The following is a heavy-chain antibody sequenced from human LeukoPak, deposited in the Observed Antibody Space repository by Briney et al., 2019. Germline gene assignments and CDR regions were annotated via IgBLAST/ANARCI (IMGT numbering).Heavy chain of an antibody. CDR2: ISSSSSYI. Sequence: GGSLRLSRAASGFTFSSYSMNWVRQAPGKGLEWVSSISSSSSYIYYADSVKGRFTISRDNAKNSLYLQMNSLRAEDTAVYYCARVGGYCSSTSCYFIDYWGQGTLVTVSS. CDR3: ARVGGYCSSTSCYFIDY. V-gene: IGHV3-21*01. CDR1: GFTFSSYS. D-gene: IGHD2-2*01. J-gene: IGHJ4*02.